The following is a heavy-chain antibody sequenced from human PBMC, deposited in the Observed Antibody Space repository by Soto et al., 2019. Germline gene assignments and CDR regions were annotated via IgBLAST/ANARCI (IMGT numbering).Heavy chain of an antibody. V-gene: IGHV4-34*01. CDR2: INHSGST. CDR3: ARGRPFDSSSWYVNY. D-gene: IGHD6-13*01. Sequence: VQLLESGGGLVQPGGSLRLSCAASGFTVSSYAMSWVRQAPGKGLEWIGEINHSGSTNYNPSLKSRVTISVDTSKNQFSLKLSSVTAADTAVYYCARGRPFDSSSWYVNYWGQGTLVTVSS. CDR1: GFTVSSYA. J-gene: IGHJ4*02.